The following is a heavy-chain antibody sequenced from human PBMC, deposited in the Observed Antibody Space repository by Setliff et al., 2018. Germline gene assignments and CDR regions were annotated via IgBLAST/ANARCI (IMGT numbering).Heavy chain of an antibody. CDR2: IHTGST. CDR3: ARGINTVSWTPKY. Sequence: SETLSLTCTVSGGSISSDIWSWIRQPPGKGLEWIGQIHTGSTNYNPSLRSRATISVDMSKNQFSLKLNSVTAADTAVYYCARGINTVSWTPKYWGQGTLVTVSS. V-gene: IGHV4-4*08. D-gene: IGHD2-2*02. CDR1: GGSISSDI. J-gene: IGHJ4*02.